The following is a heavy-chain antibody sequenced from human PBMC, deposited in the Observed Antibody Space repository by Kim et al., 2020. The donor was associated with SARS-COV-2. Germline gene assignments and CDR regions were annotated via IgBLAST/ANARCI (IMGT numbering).Heavy chain of an antibody. CDR3: ARCRRADCSSTSCHNWFDP. D-gene: IGHD2-2*01. CDR1: GGSFSGYY. CDR2: INHSGST. V-gene: IGHV4-34*01. J-gene: IGHJ5*02. Sequence: SETLSLTCAVYGGSFSGYYWSWIRQPPGKGLEWIGEINHSGSTNYNPSLKSRVTISVDTSKNQFSLKLSSVTAADTAVYYCARCRRADCSSTSCHNWFDPWGQGTLVTVSS.